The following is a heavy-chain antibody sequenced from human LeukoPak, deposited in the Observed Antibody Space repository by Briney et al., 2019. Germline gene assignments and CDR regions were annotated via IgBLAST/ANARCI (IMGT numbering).Heavy chain of an antibody. CDR2: ISSSSNYI. Sequence: GGSLRLSCAASGFTFSSYGMNWVRQAPGKGLEWVSSISSSSNYIYYADSMKGRFTISRDNAKNSLYLQMNSLRAEDTAVYYCAGWGDYYAFDIWGQGTMVTVSS. V-gene: IGHV3-21*01. CDR1: GFTFSSYG. D-gene: IGHD4-17*01. J-gene: IGHJ3*02. CDR3: AGWGDYYAFDI.